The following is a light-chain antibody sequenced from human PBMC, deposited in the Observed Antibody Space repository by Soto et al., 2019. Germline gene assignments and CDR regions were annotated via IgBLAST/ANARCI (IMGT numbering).Light chain of an antibody. Sequence: EIVLTQSPATLSLSPGGRATLSCRASQSVSSYLAWYQQKPGQPPRLLIYDASNRATGVPARFSGSGSGTAFTLTISRLEPDDFAVYYCQQRSSLPLTFGGGTKMEIK. V-gene: IGKV3-11*01. CDR2: DAS. J-gene: IGKJ4*01. CDR1: QSVSSY. CDR3: QQRSSLPLT.